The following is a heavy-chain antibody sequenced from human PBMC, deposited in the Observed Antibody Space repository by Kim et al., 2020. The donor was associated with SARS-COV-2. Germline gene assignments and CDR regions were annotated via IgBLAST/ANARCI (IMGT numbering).Heavy chain of an antibody. CDR2: MFYGGAT. CDR3: SSSRDDYNYGMDV. CDR1: GGPITEYY. V-gene: IGHV4-59*13. Sequence: SETLSLTCSVFGGPITEYYWTWIRQPPGKGLEWIGYMFYGGATKYNPSLKSRVALSVDTSKNQFSLRLCSVPAADTAMYYCSSSRDDYNYGMDVWGHGTTVTVSS. J-gene: IGHJ6*02.